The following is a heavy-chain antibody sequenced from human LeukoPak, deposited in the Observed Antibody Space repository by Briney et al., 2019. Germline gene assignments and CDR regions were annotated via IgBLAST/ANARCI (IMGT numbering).Heavy chain of an antibody. V-gene: IGHV1-69*13. J-gene: IGHJ5*02. CDR1: GGTFSSYA. CDR3: ARGSQSGYDSSGYYYVNWFDP. CDR2: IIPIFGTA. D-gene: IGHD3-22*01. Sequence: ASEKVSCKASGGTFSSYAISWVRQGPGQGLEWMGGIIPIFGTANYAQKFQGRVTITADESTSTAYMELSSLRSEDTAVYYCARGSQSGYDSSGYYYVNWFDPWGQGTRVTVSS.